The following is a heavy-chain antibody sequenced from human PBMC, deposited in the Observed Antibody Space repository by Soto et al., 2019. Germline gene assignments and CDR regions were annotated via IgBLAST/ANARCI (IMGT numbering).Heavy chain of an antibody. CDR2: ISWSSGNI. Sequence: EVQLVESGGGVVQPGRSLRLSCTGSGFTFDDYAMYWVRQRPGAGLEWVAGISWSSGNIAHADSVKGRFTVSRDNDMSSLYLQMNSLRVEDTAMYYCARGGSGALTAAAGRTNCFDPWGQVTLVIVSS. CDR1: GFTFDDYA. J-gene: IGHJ5*02. V-gene: IGHV3-9*01. CDR3: ARGGSGALTAAAGRTNCFDP. D-gene: IGHD6-13*01.